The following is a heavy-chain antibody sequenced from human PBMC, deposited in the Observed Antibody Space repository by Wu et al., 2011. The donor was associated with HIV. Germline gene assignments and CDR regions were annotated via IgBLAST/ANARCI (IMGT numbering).Heavy chain of an antibody. CDR2: IIPLSGTT. CDR3: SRMSYYGDSGYYYFDD. CDR1: GNTFSSYA. Sequence: QVQLVQSGAEVKKPGSSVKVSCKASGNTFSSYAISWVRQAPGQGLEWMGVIIPLSGTTNYAPRFQGRVTLTTDESTNTAYMELSSLRWEDTATFYCSRMSYYGDSGYYYFDDWGQGTLVTVSS. D-gene: IGHD3-3*01. J-gene: IGHJ4*02. V-gene: IGHV1-69*05.